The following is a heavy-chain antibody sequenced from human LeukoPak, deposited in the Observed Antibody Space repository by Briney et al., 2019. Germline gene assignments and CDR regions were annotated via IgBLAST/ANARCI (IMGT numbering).Heavy chain of an antibody. CDR2: ISSSSSYI. CDR3: ASEMATTQRIDY. Sequence: SGGSLRRSCAASGFTFSSYSMNWVRQAPGKGLEWVSSISSSSSYIYYADSVKGRFTISRDNAKNSLYLQMNSLRAEDTAVYYYASEMATTQRIDYWGQGTLVTVSS. D-gene: IGHD5-24*01. CDR1: GFTFSSYS. J-gene: IGHJ4*02. V-gene: IGHV3-21*01.